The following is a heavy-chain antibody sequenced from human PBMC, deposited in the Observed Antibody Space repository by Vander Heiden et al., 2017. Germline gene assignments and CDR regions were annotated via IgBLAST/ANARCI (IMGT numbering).Heavy chain of an antibody. CDR1: GGSVNNYY. V-gene: IGHV4-59*02. D-gene: IGHD5-12*01. CDR3: ARGFSGYTFDS. J-gene: IGHJ4*02. CDR2: IYSSGST. Sequence: QVQLQASGPGLVKPSETLSLTCTVSGGSVNNYYWSWIRQPPGKGLEWIGFIYSSGSTNYIPSLKSRITISLDTSKNQFSLKLSSVTAADTAVYFCARGFSGYTFDSWGQGTLVTVSS.